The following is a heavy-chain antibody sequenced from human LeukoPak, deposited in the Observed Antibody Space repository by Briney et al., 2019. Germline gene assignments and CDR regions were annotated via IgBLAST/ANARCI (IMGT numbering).Heavy chain of an antibody. CDR2: IRYDGSNK. D-gene: IGHD2-2*02. Sequence: GGSLRLSCAASGFTFSSYGMHWVRQAPGKGLEWVAFIRYDGSNKYYADSVKGRFTISRDNSKNTLYLQMNSLRAEDTAVYYCAKEYRTPAAILSGFPHDYWGQGTLVTVSS. J-gene: IGHJ4*02. CDR3: AKEYRTPAAILSGFPHDY. V-gene: IGHV3-30*02. CDR1: GFTFSSYG.